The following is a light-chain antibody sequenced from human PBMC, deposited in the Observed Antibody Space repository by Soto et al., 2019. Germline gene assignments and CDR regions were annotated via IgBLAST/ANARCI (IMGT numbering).Light chain of an antibody. CDR3: PQYGSSTQT. CDR2: GAS. J-gene: IGKJ1*01. Sequence: IVMTQSAATLSVSPGERATLSCRANQSVSSDSLAWYQHKLGQAPRXVIYGASTRATGIPDRFSGSGSGTECTLTISRLEPEDFEVVDCPQYGSSTQTFGQGTKVDIK. CDR1: QSVSSDS. V-gene: IGKV3-20*01.